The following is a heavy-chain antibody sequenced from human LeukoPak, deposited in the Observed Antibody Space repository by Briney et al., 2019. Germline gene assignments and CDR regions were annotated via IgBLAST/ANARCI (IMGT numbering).Heavy chain of an antibody. J-gene: IGHJ6*03. V-gene: IGHV3-30*18. CDR3: AKGTGYQLLVSELYMDV. CDR1: GFTFISYG. D-gene: IGHD2-2*01. CDR2: ISYDGSNK. Sequence: LGGSLRLSCAASGFTFISYGMHWVRQAPGKGLEWVAVISYDGSNKYYADSMKGRFTISRDNSKNTLYLQMNSLRAEDTAVYYCAKGTGYQLLVSELYMDVWGKGTTVTVSS.